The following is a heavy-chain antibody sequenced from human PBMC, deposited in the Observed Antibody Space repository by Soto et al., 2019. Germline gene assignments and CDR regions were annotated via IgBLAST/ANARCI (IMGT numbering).Heavy chain of an antibody. D-gene: IGHD2-8*02. V-gene: IGHV4-4*07. J-gene: IGHJ4*02. CDR3: ARGMTPPGAPAWYYFDS. CDR2: FSLSGTT. Sequence: PSETLSLTCTVSGASITCSSYWSWVRQPAGKGLEWIGRFSLSGTTSYNPSLRSRVTMSADVSKNQFSLRLTSVTAADTALYYCARGMTPPGAPAWYYFDSWGQGTLVTVYS. CDR1: GASITCSSY.